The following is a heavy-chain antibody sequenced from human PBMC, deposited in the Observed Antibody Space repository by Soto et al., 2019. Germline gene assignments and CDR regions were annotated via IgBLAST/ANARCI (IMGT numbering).Heavy chain of an antibody. D-gene: IGHD1-1*01. J-gene: IGHJ4*02. V-gene: IGHV1-69*05. Sequence: SVKVSCKASGDTFKNCVISWVRQAPGQGLEWMGGIIPLFGTTDFAQRFQGRLTITTDESTTTAYMELSRLRSEDTAVYYCAKLYWNPRYFDSWGQGARVTVSS. CDR2: IIPLFGTT. CDR3: AKLYWNPRYFDS. CDR1: GDTFKNCV.